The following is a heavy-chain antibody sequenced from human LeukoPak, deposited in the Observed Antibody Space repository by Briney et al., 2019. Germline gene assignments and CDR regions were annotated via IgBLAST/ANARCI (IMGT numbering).Heavy chain of an antibody. Sequence: SETLSLTCTVSGGSISSYYWSWIRQPPGKGLEWIGYIYYSGSTNYNPSLRSRVTISVDTSKNQFSLKLSSVTAADTAVYYCASSSWYGRIDYWGQGTLVTVSS. D-gene: IGHD6-13*01. CDR3: ASSSWYGRIDY. V-gene: IGHV4-59*08. CDR2: IYYSGST. CDR1: GGSISSYY. J-gene: IGHJ4*02.